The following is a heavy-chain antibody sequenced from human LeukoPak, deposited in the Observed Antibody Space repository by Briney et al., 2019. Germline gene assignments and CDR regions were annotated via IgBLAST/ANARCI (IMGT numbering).Heavy chain of an antibody. CDR3: ARDSGSSPTFDY. V-gene: IGHV4-59*01. D-gene: IGHD1-26*01. J-gene: IGHJ4*02. CDR1: GGSISNSF. CDR2: IYYTGNT. Sequence: PDTLSLTCTVSGGSISNSFWSWIRQSPGKGLEWIAYIYYTGNTKYNPSLKSRVTISVDTSKNQFSLRLTSVTADDTAVYYCARDSGSSPTFDYWGQGTLVTVSS.